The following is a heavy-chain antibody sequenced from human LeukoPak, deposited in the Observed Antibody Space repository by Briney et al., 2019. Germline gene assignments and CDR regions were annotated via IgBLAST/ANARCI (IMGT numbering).Heavy chain of an antibody. CDR1: GFTFSSYW. V-gene: IGHV3-7*01. D-gene: IGHD2-2*01. Sequence: GGSLRLSCAASGFTFSSYWMSWVRQAPGKGLEWVANIKQDGSEKYYVDSVKGRFTISRDNAKNSLYLQMNSLRAEDTAVYYCARRDIVVVPAAPGYYYYYMDVWGKGTTVTVSS. J-gene: IGHJ6*03. CDR3: ARRDIVVVPAAPGYYYYYMDV. CDR2: IKQDGSEK.